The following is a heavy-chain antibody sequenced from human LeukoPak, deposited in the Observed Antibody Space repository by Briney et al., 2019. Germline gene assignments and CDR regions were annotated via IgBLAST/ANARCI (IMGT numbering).Heavy chain of an antibody. D-gene: IGHD3-16*01. CDR1: GFTFNNYD. Sequence: GGSLRLSCAASGFTFNNYDIHWVRRAPGKGLEGVAVIWNDGSNKYYADSVKGRFTISRDNSKNALYLQMNSLRAEDTAVYYCARDGLGAAFDYWGQGTLVTVSS. V-gene: IGHV3-33*01. CDR2: IWNDGSNK. J-gene: IGHJ4*02. CDR3: ARDGLGAAFDY.